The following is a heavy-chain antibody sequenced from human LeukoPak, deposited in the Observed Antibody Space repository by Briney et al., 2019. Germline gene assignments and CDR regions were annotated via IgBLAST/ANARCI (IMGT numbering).Heavy chain of an antibody. CDR1: GFTFSNYG. CDR3: AREFPVTMGDWYLDF. CDR2: ISYDGNDE. Sequence: GGSLRLSCVASGFTFSNYGMHWVRQAPGKGLEWVTTISYDGNDEYYADSVKGRFTISRDNSKNTLYLEMSSLRIEDTAVYYCAREFPVTMGDWYLDFWGRGTLVTVSS. D-gene: IGHD4-17*01. V-gene: IGHV3-30*03. J-gene: IGHJ2*01.